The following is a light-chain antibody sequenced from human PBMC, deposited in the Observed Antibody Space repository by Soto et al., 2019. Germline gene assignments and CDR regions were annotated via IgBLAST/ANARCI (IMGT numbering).Light chain of an antibody. CDR2: GAS. CDR3: QQYGSSPVT. CDR1: QSVSGRY. V-gene: IGKV3-20*01. Sequence: ELVWTQSPGTLSLSPGERATLSCRASQSVSGRYLAWYQQKPGQATRLLRYGASTRATGIPDRFSGSGYGTDCPLTIRRLEPEDCAVYYCQQYGSSPVTFGQGTKLEIK. J-gene: IGKJ1*01.